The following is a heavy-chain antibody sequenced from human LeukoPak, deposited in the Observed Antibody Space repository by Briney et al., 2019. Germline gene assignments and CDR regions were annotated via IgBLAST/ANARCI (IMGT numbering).Heavy chain of an antibody. CDR3: ARKTYSSGWYRRAFDI. CDR1: GGSFSGFY. Sequence: PSETLSLTCAVYGGSFSGFYWNWIRQSPGKGLEWIGEINHSGSTNYNPSLKSRVTISVDTSKNQFSLKLTSVTAADTAVYYCARKTYSSGWYRRAFDIWGQGTMVTVSS. V-gene: IGHV4-34*01. CDR2: INHSGST. J-gene: IGHJ3*02. D-gene: IGHD6-19*01.